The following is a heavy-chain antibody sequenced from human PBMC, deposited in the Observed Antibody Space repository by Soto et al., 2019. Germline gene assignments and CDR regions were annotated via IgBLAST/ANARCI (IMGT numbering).Heavy chain of an antibody. CDR1: GYTFTSYD. CDR3: ARFMITFGGVIDWYFDL. D-gene: IGHD3-16*02. Sequence: QVQLVQSGAEVKKPGASVKVSCKASGYTFTSYDINWVRQATGQGLEWMGWMNPNSGNTGYAQKFQGRVTMTRNTSISTAYMELSSLRSEDTAVYYCARFMITFGGVIDWYFDLWGRGTLVTVSS. CDR2: MNPNSGNT. J-gene: IGHJ2*01. V-gene: IGHV1-8*01.